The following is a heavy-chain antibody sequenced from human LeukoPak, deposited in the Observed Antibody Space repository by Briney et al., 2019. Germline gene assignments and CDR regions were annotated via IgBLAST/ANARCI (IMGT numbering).Heavy chain of an antibody. V-gene: IGHV3-23*01. CDR2: LSGNGDKT. CDR3: AKDLNYGFDY. D-gene: IGHD3-10*01. CDR1: GFTFNIYA. Sequence: GGSLRLSCAASGFTFNIYAMNWVRQAPGKGLEWVSALSGNGDKTFYAGSVRGRFTISRDNSKDRLYSQMYGLRAEDTAVYYCAKDLNYGFDYWGQGTLVTVSS. J-gene: IGHJ4*02.